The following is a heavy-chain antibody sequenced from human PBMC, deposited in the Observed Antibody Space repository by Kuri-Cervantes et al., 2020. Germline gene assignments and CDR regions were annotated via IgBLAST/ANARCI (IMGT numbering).Heavy chain of an antibody. V-gene: IGHV3-30-3*01. J-gene: IGHJ6*02. D-gene: IGHD3-10*01. CDR1: GFTVSSNY. Sequence: GESLKISCAASGFTVSSNYMSWVRQAPGKGLEWVAVISYDGSNKYYADSVKGRFTISRDNSKNTLYLQMNSLRAEDTAVYYCAREKTRGGPYYYYGMDVWGQGTTVTVSS. CDR3: AREKTRGGPYYYYGMDV. CDR2: ISYDGSNK.